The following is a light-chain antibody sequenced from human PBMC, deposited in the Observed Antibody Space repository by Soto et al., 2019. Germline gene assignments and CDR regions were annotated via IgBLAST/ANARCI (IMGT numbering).Light chain of an antibody. Sequence: EIVLTQSPGTLSLSPGERATLSCRASQSVSSSYLAWYQQKPGQPPRLVMYATSSRATGIPARFSGSGSGPDFTLTISRLEPEDFAVYYCQQYGSSSWTFVQGTKVDIK. CDR3: QQYGSSSWT. CDR2: ATS. CDR1: QSVSSSY. V-gene: IGKV3-20*01. J-gene: IGKJ1*01.